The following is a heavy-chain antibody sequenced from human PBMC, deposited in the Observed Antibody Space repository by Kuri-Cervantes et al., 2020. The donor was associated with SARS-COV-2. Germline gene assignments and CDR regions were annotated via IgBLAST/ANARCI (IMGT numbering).Heavy chain of an antibody. Sequence: GESLKISCAASGFTFSSYGMHWVRQAPGKGLEWVSYISSSSTTIYYADSVKGRFTISRDNAKNSLYLQMNSLRDEDTAVYYCASSGYYSTKWYFDLWGRGTLVTVSS. CDR3: ASSGYYSTKWYFDL. J-gene: IGHJ2*01. D-gene: IGHD3-22*01. CDR1: GFTFSSYG. V-gene: IGHV3-48*02. CDR2: ISSSSTTI.